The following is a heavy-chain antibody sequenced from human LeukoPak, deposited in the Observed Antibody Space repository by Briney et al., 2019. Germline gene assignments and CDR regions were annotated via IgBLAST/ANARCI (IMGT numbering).Heavy chain of an antibody. V-gene: IGHV3-30*18. CDR1: GFTFSRYG. CDR3: AKDMGYYYGSGSYPPENDY. J-gene: IGHJ4*02. CDR2: VSFEGSNK. Sequence: GRYLRLSCAASGFTFSRYGMHWVRQAPGKGLEWVAVVSFEGSNKYYADSVKGRFTISRDNSKNTLSLQMNSLRAEDTAVYYCAKDMGYYYGSGSYPPENDYWGQGTLVTVSS. D-gene: IGHD3-10*01.